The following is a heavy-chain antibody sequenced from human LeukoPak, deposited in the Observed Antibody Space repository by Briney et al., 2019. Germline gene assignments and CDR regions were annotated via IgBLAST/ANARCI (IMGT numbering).Heavy chain of an antibody. D-gene: IGHD5-24*01. CDR3: ARDGDGSKYYYYYYGMDV. J-gene: IGHJ6*02. CDR1: GGSISSSSYY. V-gene: IGHV4-39*02. Sequence: SETLSLTCTVSGGSISSSSYYWGCIRQTPGKGLEWIGSIYYSGSTYYNPSLKSRVTISVDTSKNQFSLKLSSVTAADTAVYYCARDGDGSKYYYYYYGMDVWGQGTTVTVSS. CDR2: IYYSGST.